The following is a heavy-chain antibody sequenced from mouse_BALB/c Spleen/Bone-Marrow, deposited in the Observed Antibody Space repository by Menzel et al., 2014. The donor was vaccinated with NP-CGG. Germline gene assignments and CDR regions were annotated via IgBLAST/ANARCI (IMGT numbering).Heavy chain of an antibody. V-gene: IGHV2-5-1*01. CDR3: AKGHYGSSPFAY. CDR1: GFSLTNYG. CDR2: IWRGGTT. Sequence: QVQLQQSGPSLVQPSQSLSITCTVSGFSLTNYGIYWVRQSPGKGLEWLGVIWRGGTTDYNAALMSRLSITKDNSKSXVFFKMNSLQADDTAIYYCAKGHYGSSPFAYWGQGTLVTVSA. D-gene: IGHD1-1*01. J-gene: IGHJ3*01.